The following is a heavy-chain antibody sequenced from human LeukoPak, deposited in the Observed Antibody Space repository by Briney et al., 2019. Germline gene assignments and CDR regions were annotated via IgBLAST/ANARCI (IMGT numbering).Heavy chain of an antibody. CDR2: ISSTGNYI. V-gene: IGHV3-21*01. D-gene: IGHD4/OR15-4a*01. CDR3: ARGLQRAKNWFDP. J-gene: IGHJ5*02. CDR1: GFTLSSYT. Sequence: PGGSLRLSCAASGFTLSSYTMNWVRQAPGKGLEWVSSISSTGNYIYYADSVKGRFNISRDSAKNSLCLQMNSLRAEDTAVYYCARGLQRAKNWFDPWGQGTLVTVSS.